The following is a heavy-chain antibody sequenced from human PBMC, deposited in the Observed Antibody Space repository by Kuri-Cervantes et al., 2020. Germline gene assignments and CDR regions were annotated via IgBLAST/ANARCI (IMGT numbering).Heavy chain of an antibody. CDR1: GFTFSSYW. CDR2: ISGSGGST. V-gene: IGHV3-23*01. J-gene: IGHJ6*02. Sequence: GGSLRLSCAASGFTFSSYWMHWVRQAPGKGLEWVSAISGSGGSTYYADSVKGRFTISRDNSKNTLYLQMNSLRAEDTAVYYCAKDLLSLYYYDSSGYPPLPYYGMDVWGQGTTVTVSS. D-gene: IGHD3-22*01. CDR3: AKDLLSLYYYDSSGYPPLPYYGMDV.